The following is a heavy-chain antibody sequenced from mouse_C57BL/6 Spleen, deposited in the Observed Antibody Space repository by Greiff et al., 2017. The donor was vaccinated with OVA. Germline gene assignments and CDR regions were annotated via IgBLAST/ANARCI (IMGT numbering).Heavy chain of an antibody. CDR3: ARGQLRLQGAMDY. CDR2: INPSTGGT. J-gene: IGHJ4*01. Sequence: EVQLQQSGPELVKPGASVKISCKASGYSFTGYYMNWVKQSPEKSLEWIGEINPSTGGTTYNQKFKAKATLTVDKSSSTAYMQLKSLTSEDSAVYYCARGQLRLQGAMDYWGQGTSVTVSS. D-gene: IGHD3-2*02. V-gene: IGHV1-42*01. CDR1: GYSFTGYY.